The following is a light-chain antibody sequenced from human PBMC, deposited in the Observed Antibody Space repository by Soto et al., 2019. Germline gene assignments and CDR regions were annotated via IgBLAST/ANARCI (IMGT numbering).Light chain of an antibody. CDR2: EVN. CDR1: SSDIGRYNY. CDR3: TSCITANTTCV. J-gene: IGLJ1*01. Sequence: QSVLTQPASVSGSPGQSITISCTGTSSDIGRYNYVSWFQQHPGKVPKLVIFEVNYRPSGVSDRFSGSKSGNTASLTITGLQAEDEADYYCTSCITANTTCVFGSGTKLTV. V-gene: IGLV2-14*01.